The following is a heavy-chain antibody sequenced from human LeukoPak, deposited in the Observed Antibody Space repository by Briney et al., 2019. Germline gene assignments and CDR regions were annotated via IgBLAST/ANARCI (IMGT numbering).Heavy chain of an antibody. Sequence: GRSLRLSCAASGFTFHNYAMYWVRQTPDNGLEWVTVRSNDGSKKYYIDSVKGRFTISRDNSENTLYLQMNSLRVDDTAVYYCVRGGLNWGRNMWFDPWGQGTLVTVSS. J-gene: IGHJ5*02. CDR2: RSNDGSKK. CDR1: GFTFHNYA. D-gene: IGHD7-27*01. V-gene: IGHV3-30*04. CDR3: VRGGLNWGRNMWFDP.